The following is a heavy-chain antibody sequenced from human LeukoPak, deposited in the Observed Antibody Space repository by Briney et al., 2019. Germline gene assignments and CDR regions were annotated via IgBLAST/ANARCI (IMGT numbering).Heavy chain of an antibody. CDR3: ARVITIGYYMDV. J-gene: IGHJ6*03. CDR2: IYYSGST. Sequence: SETLSLTCTVSGGSISSSSYYWGWIRQPPGKGLEWIGYIYYSGSTNYNPSLKSRVTISVDTSKNQFSLKLSSVTAADTAVYYCARVITIGYYMDVWGKGTTVTVSS. D-gene: IGHD3-22*01. CDR1: GGSISSSSYY. V-gene: IGHV4-61*05.